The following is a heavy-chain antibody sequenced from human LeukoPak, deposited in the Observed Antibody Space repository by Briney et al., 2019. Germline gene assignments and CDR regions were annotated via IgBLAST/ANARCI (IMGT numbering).Heavy chain of an antibody. J-gene: IGHJ4*02. CDR3: ASPQTSGYAFGY. CDR2: ISGSGRTI. V-gene: IGHV3-48*03. Sequence: PGGSLRLSCAASGFTFSSYEMIWVRQAPGKGLECVSYISGSGRTIYYADSVKGRFTISRDNAKNSLYLQMYSLGAGDTAAYYCASPQTSGYAFGYWGQGTLVTVSS. D-gene: IGHD5-12*01. CDR1: GFTFSSYE.